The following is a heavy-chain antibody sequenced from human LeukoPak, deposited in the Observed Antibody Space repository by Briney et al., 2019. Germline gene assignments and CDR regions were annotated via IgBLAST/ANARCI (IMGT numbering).Heavy chain of an antibody. J-gene: IGHJ4*02. Sequence: SETLSLTCTVSGGSISSSSYYWGWIRQPPGKGLEWIGSIYCSGSTYYNPSLKSRVTISVDTSKNQFSLKLSSVTAADTAVYYCASRPLRFLEWLFDYWGQGTLVTVSS. V-gene: IGHV4-39*07. CDR1: GGSISSSSYY. D-gene: IGHD3-3*01. CDR3: ASRPLRFLEWLFDY. CDR2: IYCSGST.